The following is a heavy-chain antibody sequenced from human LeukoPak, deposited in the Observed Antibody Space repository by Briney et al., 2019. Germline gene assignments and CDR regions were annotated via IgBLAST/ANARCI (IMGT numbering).Heavy chain of an antibody. D-gene: IGHD2-8*01. CDR2: IKSKNDGGTP. CDR3: TTHGVAISNTFDY. CDR1: GLAFSNAW. V-gene: IGHV3-15*01. Sequence: PGGSLRLSCAASGLAFSNAWIGWVRLAPGKGLGWGVRIKSKNDGGTPDYAAPVQGRFTMSRAGSKNTPYLQMNRPKYDATAVYYCTTHGVAISNTFDYWGQGTLVTVSS. J-gene: IGHJ4*02.